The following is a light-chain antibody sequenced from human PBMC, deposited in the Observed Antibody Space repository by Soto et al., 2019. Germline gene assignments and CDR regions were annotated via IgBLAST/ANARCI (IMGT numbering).Light chain of an antibody. CDR1: SSNIGSHT. CDR2: NNI. J-gene: IGLJ3*02. CDR3: ASWDDSLNGVV. Sequence: QSVLTQPHSASGTPGQRVAISCSGSSSNIGSHTVSWYQHLPETAPKLVIYNNIQRPSGVPDRFSSSKSGTSASLAISGLQSEDEADYYCASWDDSLNGVVFGGGTKLTVL. V-gene: IGLV1-44*01.